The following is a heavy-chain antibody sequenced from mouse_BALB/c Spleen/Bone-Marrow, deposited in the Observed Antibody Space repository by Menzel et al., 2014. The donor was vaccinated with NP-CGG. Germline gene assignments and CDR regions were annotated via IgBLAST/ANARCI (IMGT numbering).Heavy chain of an antibody. CDR3: AGYDYGFYFDY. J-gene: IGHJ2*01. CDR2: IDPANGNT. Sequence: VQLQQSGAEVVKPGASVKLSCTASGFNIKDTYMHWVKQRPEQGLEWIGRIDPANGNTKYDPKFQGKTTITADTSSNTAYLQLSSLTSEDTAGYYCAGYDYGFYFDYWGQGTTLTVPS. V-gene: IGHV14-3*02. D-gene: IGHD2-4*01. CDR1: GFNIKDTY.